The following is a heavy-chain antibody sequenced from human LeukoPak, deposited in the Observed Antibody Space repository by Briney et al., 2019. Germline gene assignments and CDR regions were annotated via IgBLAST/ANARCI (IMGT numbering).Heavy chain of an antibody. V-gene: IGHV1-2*06. CDR3: ARGSDYGDSPGLN. CDR2: INPNSGGA. CDR1: GYIFTGYY. J-gene: IGHJ4*02. Sequence: ASVKVSCKASGYIFTGYYMHCVRQAPGQGLEWMGRINPNSGGANYAQKFQGRVAMTRDMSISTAYMELSRLGSDDTAVYYCARGSDYGDSPGLNWGQGTLVTVSS. D-gene: IGHD4-17*01.